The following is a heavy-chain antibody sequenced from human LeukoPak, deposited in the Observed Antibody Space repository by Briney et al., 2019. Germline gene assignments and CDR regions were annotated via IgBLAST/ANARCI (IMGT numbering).Heavy chain of an antibody. V-gene: IGHV3-48*03. CDR3: ARVQGYYYSGGFFDFDY. CDR1: GFTFSSYE. Sequence: GGSLRLSCAASGFTFSSYEMNWVRQAPGKGLEWVSYISSSGSTIYYADSVKGRFTISRDNAKNSLYLQMNSLRAEDTAVYYCARVQGYYYSGGFFDFDYWGQGTLVTVSS. CDR2: ISSSGSTI. J-gene: IGHJ4*02. D-gene: IGHD3-22*01.